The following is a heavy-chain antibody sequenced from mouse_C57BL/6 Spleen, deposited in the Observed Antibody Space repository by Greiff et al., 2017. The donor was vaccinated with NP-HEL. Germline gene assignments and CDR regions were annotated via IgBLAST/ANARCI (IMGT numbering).Heavy chain of an antibody. CDR2: ISDGGSYT. V-gene: IGHV5-4*03. D-gene: IGHD1-1*01. CDR3: ARSDYYGAYYFDY. Sequence: EVMLVESGGGLVKPGGSLKLSCAASGFTFSSYAMSWVRQTPEKRLEWVATISDGGSYTYYPDNVKGRFTISRDNAKNTLYLQMSHLKSEDTAMYYCARSDYYGAYYFDYWGQGTTLTVSS. J-gene: IGHJ2*01. CDR1: GFTFSSYA.